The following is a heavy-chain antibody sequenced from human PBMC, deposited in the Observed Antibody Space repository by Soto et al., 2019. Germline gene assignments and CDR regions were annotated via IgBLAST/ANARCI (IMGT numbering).Heavy chain of an antibody. D-gene: IGHD2-15*01. Sequence: EVQLLESGGGLVQPGESLRLSCAASGFTFSSYAMTWVRQAPGKGLEWVSSISGSGDYTYFADYVKGRFTISRDNSKDTLYLQMSSLRVEDTAIYYCAKDSRSHPQGWFDPWGKGTLVTVSS. CDR2: ISGSGDYT. CDR3: AKDSRSHPQGWFDP. J-gene: IGHJ5*02. CDR1: GFTFSSYA. V-gene: IGHV3-23*01.